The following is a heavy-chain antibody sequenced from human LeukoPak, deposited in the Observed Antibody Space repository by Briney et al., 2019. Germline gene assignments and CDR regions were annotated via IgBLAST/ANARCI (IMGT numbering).Heavy chain of an antibody. CDR2: IYYSGST. V-gene: IGHV4-39*01. Sequence: SETLSLTCTVSGGSISSSSYYWGWIRQPPGKGLEWSGSIYYSGSTYYNPSLKSRVTISVDTSNNQFSLKLSSVTAADTAVYYCARRSITIFGVVKRDYWGQGTLVTVSS. CDR3: ARRSITIFGVVKRDY. J-gene: IGHJ4*02. CDR1: GGSISSSSYY. D-gene: IGHD3-3*01.